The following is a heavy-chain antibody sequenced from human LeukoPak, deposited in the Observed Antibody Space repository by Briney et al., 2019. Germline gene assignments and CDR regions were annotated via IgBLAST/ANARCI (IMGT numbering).Heavy chain of an antibody. CDR1: GGSISSGSYY. CDR2: IYTSGST. V-gene: IGHV4-61*02. J-gene: IGHJ4*02. D-gene: IGHD3-22*01. CDR3: AREVRYYYDSSGYQDFDY. Sequence: SETLSLTCTVSGGSISSGSYYWSWIRQPAGKGLEWIGSIYTSGSTNYNPSLKSRVTISVDTSKNQFSLKLSSVTAADTAVYYCAREVRYYYDSSGYQDFDYWGQGTLVTVSS.